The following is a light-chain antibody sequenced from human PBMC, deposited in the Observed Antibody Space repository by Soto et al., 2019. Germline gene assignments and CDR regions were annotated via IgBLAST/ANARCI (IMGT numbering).Light chain of an antibody. CDR1: KLGDKY. V-gene: IGLV3-1*01. CDR3: QAWDSSTKV. Sequence: SYELTQPPSVSVSPGQTASITCSGDKLGDKYACWYQQKPGQSPVLVIYQDSKRPSGIPERFSGSNSGNTATLTISGTQAMDAADYSCQAWDSSTKVFGTGTKLTVL. CDR2: QDS. J-gene: IGLJ1*01.